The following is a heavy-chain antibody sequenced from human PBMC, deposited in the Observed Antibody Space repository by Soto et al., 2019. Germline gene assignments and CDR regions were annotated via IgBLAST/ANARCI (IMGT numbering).Heavy chain of an antibody. V-gene: IGHV3-23*01. Sequence: GGSLRLSCAASGFTFSSYAMNWVRQAPGKGLEWVSAISGSGGRTYYADSVKGRFTISRDNSKNTVYLQMNSLRAEDTAVYYWAKDVSTILTGLDYWGQGTLVTVSS. CDR2: ISGSGGRT. CDR1: GFTFSSYA. D-gene: IGHD3-9*01. J-gene: IGHJ4*02. CDR3: AKDVSTILTGLDY.